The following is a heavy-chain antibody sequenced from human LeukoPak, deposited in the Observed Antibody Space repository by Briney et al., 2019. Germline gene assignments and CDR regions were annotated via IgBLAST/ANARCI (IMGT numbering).Heavy chain of an antibody. CDR3: ATYYGGNPEYLQH. CDR1: GFTFRRYA. CDR2: IWYDGSYK. D-gene: IGHD2-21*01. J-gene: IGHJ1*01. V-gene: IGHV3-33*08. Sequence: GGSLRLSCAASGFTFRRYAMSWVRQAPGKGLEWVSFIWYDGSYKYYADSVRGRFSISRDNSKNTLYLQMNSLRAEDTAVYYCATYYGGNPEYLQHWGQGALVIVSS.